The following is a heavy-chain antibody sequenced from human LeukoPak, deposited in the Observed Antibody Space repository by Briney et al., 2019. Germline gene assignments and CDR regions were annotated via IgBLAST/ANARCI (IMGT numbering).Heavy chain of an antibody. CDR1: GFTFSSYA. Sequence: GGSLRLSCAASGFTFSSYAMHWVRQAPGKGLEWVAVISYDGSNKYYADSVKGRFTISRDNSKNTLYLQMNSLRAEDTAVYHCARDEVTMKAFQHWGQGTLVTVSS. CDR3: ARDEVTMKAFQH. D-gene: IGHD3-22*01. V-gene: IGHV3-30-3*01. J-gene: IGHJ1*01. CDR2: ISYDGSNK.